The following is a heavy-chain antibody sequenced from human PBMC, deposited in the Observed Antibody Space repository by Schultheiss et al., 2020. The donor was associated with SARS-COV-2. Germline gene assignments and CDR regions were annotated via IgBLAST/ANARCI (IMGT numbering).Heavy chain of an antibody. Sequence: GESLKISCAASGFTFSSYGMHWVRQAPGKGLEWVAVIWYDGSNKYYADSVKGRFTISRDNSKNTLYLQMNSLRAEDTAVYYCARDKGMPAALDYWGQGTLVTVSS. CDR2: IWYDGSNK. J-gene: IGHJ4*02. V-gene: IGHV3-33*01. D-gene: IGHD2-2*01. CDR3: ARDKGMPAALDY. CDR1: GFTFSSYG.